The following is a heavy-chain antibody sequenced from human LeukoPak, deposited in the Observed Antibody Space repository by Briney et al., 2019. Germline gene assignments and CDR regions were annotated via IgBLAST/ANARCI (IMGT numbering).Heavy chain of an antibody. Sequence: SGTLSLTCTVSGGSISRSDYWGWIRQPPGKGLQWIASMYYSGPTYYNPSLKSRVTMSADTSKKQFSLKLSSVTAADTAVYYCAMQDYDILTGYGYFEYWGQGTQVTVSS. CDR1: GGSISRSDY. CDR3: AMQDYDILTGYGYFEY. D-gene: IGHD3-9*01. V-gene: IGHV4-39*01. J-gene: IGHJ4*02. CDR2: MYYSGPT.